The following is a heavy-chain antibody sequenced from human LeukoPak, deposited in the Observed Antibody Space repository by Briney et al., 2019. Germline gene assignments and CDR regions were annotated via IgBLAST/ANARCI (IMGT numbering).Heavy chain of an antibody. CDR1: GFTFNSYE. V-gene: IGHV3-48*03. CDR2: IGGTGSTI. J-gene: IGHJ4*02. CDR3: ARASIRLFDY. Sequence: GGSLRLSCAASGFTFNSYEMNWVRQAPGKGLEWLSFIGGTGSTIFYAVSVKGRFTISRDNAKNSLYLQMNSLRAEDTAVYYCARASIRLFDYWGQGTLVTVSS.